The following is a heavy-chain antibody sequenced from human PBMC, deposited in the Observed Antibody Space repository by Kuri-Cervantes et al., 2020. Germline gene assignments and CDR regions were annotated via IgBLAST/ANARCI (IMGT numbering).Heavy chain of an antibody. V-gene: IGHV4-39*01. CDR1: GGSIRSSSYY. CDR2: IFYTGRT. J-gene: IGHJ5*02. CDR3: ARPSLRLAVAGGWFDP. D-gene: IGHD6-19*01. Sequence: SETLSLTCTVSGGSIRSSSYYWGWIRQPPGKGLEWIGNIFYTGRTFYNPSLKSRVTISVDTSKNQFSLKLSSVTAADTAVYYCARPSLRLAVAGGWFDPWGQGTLVTVSS.